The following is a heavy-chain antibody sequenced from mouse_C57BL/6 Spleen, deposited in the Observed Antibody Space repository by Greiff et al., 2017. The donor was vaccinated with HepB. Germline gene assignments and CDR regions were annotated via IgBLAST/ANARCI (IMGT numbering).Heavy chain of an antibody. CDR1: GFTFSSYG. CDR2: ISSGGSYT. J-gene: IGHJ2*01. Sequence: EVQRVESGGDLVKPGGSLKLSCAASGFTFSSYGMSWVRQTPDKRLEWVATISSGGSYTYYPDSVKGRFTISRDNAKNTLYLQMSSLKSEDTAMYYCARQRGITTSYFDYWGQGTTLTVSS. D-gene: IGHD2-4*01. V-gene: IGHV5-6*01. CDR3: ARQRGITTSYFDY.